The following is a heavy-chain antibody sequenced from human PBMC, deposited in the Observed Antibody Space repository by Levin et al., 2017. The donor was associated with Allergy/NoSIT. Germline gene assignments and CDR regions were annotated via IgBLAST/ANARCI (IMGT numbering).Heavy chain of an antibody. J-gene: IGHJ6*02. V-gene: IGHV3-11*01. CDR2: ISSSGSTI. Sequence: LSLTCAASGFTFSDYYMSWIRQAPGKGLEWVSYISSSGSTIYYADSVKGRFTISRDNAKNSLYLQMNSLRAEDTAVYYCARDFVRAIYGMDVWGQGTTVTVSS. CDR1: GFTFSDYY. D-gene: IGHD6-6*01. CDR3: ARDFVRAIYGMDV.